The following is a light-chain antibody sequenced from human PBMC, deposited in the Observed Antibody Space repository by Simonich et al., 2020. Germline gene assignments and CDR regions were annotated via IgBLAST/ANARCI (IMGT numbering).Light chain of an antibody. Sequence: QSALTQPASVSGSPGQSITISCTGTSSDVGGYNYVSWYQQHPGKAPKLMIYDVSKRPAGVSNRFSGSKSGNTASLTSSGLQAEDEADYYCSSYTSSTHVVFGGGTKLTVL. CDR2: DVS. CDR1: SSDVGGYNY. V-gene: IGLV2-14*03. CDR3: SSYTSSTHVV. J-gene: IGLJ2*01.